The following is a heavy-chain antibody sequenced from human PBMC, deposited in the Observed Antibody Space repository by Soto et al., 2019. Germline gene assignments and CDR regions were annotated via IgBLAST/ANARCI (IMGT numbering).Heavy chain of an antibody. J-gene: IGHJ4*02. CDR1: GFTFSSYG. Sequence: QVQLVESGGGVVQPGRSLRLSCAASGFTFSSYGMHWVRQAPGKGLEWVAVIWYAGSNKYYADSVKGRFTISRDNSKNRMYLQMNSLRAEDTAVYYCARWGIAAGDYWGQGTLVTVSS. D-gene: IGHD6-13*01. CDR3: ARWGIAAGDY. CDR2: IWYAGSNK. V-gene: IGHV3-33*01.